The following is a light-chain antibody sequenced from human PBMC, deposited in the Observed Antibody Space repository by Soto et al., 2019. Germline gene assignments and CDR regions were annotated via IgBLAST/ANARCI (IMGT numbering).Light chain of an antibody. CDR3: QQSYSTSIN. CDR1: QSISSY. V-gene: IGKV1-39*01. Sequence: DIQMTQSPSTLSASVGDRVTITCRASQSISSYLNWYQQKPGKAPKLLIYAASSLQSGVPSRFSGSGSGTDFTTTISSMQHAAFANYNCQQSYSTSINVSQGTRLESK. J-gene: IGKJ5*01. CDR2: AAS.